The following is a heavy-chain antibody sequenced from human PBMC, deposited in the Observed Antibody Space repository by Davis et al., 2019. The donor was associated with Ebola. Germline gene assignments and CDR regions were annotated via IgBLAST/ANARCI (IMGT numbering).Heavy chain of an antibody. D-gene: IGHD3-16*01. CDR1: GYTFTSYA. J-gene: IGHJ4*02. CDR3: ARDRAGMITFGGVYDY. Sequence: ASVKVSCKASGYTFTSYAMHWVRQAPGQRLEWMGWINAGNGNTKYSQKFQGRVTMTTDTSTSTSYMELRSLRSDDTAVYYCARDRAGMITFGGVYDYWGQGTLVTVSS. CDR2: INAGNGNT. V-gene: IGHV1-3*01.